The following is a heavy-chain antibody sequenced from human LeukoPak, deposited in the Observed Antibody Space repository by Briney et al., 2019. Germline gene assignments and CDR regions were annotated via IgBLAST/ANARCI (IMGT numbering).Heavy chain of an antibody. CDR1: GFTFDDYA. CDR2: ISWNSGSI. D-gene: IGHD7-27*01. V-gene: IGHV3-9*01. Sequence: SGGSLRLSCAASGFTFDDYAMHWVRQAPGKGLEWVSGISWNSGSIGYADSVKGRFTISRDNAKNSLYLQMNSLRAEDTALYYCATGANWGSLAFDYWGQGTLVTVSS. J-gene: IGHJ4*02. CDR3: ATGANWGSLAFDY.